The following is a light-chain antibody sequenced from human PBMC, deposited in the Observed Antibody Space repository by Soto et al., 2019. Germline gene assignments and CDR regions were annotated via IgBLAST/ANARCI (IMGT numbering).Light chain of an antibody. CDR3: AAWDDSLNGGV. J-gene: IGLJ3*02. V-gene: IGLV1-40*01. CDR1: SSNIGAGFD. CDR2: SNN. Sequence: QSVLTQPPSVSGAPGQRVTISCTGSSSNIGAGFDVHWYHQIAGTAPKLLIYSNNQRPSGVPDRFSGSKSGTSASLAISGLQSEDEADYYCAAWDDSLNGGVFGGGTKLTV.